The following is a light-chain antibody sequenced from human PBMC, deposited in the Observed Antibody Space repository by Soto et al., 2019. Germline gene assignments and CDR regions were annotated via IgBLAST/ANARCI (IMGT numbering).Light chain of an antibody. CDR3: QQYNSYSPPWT. V-gene: IGKV1-27*01. J-gene: IGKJ1*01. Sequence: DIQMTQSPSSLSASVGDRVTITCRASQGIRHYLAWYQQKPGKVPKLLIYEASNLQSGVPSRFSGSGSGTDFSLTISSLQPDDFATYYCQQYNSYSPPWTFGQGTKVDIK. CDR1: QGIRHY. CDR2: EAS.